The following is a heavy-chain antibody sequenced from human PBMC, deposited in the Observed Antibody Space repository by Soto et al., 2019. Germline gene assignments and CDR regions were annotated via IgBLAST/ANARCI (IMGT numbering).Heavy chain of an antibody. V-gene: IGHV3-48*03. CDR2: ISSSGSTI. CDR1: GFTFSSYE. Sequence: GGSLRLSCAASGFTFSSYEMNWVRQAPGKGLEWVSYISSSGSTIYYTHSVKGRFTISRDNAKNSLYLQMNSLRAEDTAVYYCARDLTGTNDYWGQGTLVTFSA. D-gene: IGHD1-1*01. CDR3: ARDLTGTNDY. J-gene: IGHJ4*02.